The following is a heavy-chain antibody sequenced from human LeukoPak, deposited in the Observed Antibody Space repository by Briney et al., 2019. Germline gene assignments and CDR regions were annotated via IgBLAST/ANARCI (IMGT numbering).Heavy chain of an antibody. J-gene: IGHJ6*03. D-gene: IGHD4-11*01. CDR1: GGSISRGGYS. CDR3: ARGRVSSSTWYSTYYYFFYMDF. Sequence: SETLSLTCAVSGGSISRGGYSWSWIRQPPGKGLEWIGYVDHTGSTKFNPSLNGRVSISRDTSNNFFSLRLRFVTAADTAVYFCARGRVSSSTWYSTYYYFFYMDFWGKGTTVTVSS. CDR2: VDHTGST. V-gene: IGHV4-61*03.